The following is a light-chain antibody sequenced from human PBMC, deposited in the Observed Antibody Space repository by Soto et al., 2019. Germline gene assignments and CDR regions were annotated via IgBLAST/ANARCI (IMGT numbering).Light chain of an antibody. CDR2: KAS. CDR1: QSFSDY. Sequence: IQLTQSPSTLSASVGDRITITCRASQSFSDYLAWYQQKPGRAPELLIYKASYLQSGVPSRFSGSGSGTEFTLTISSLQPDDFATYYCQQYNGYSHSFGQGTRVEIK. V-gene: IGKV1-5*03. J-gene: IGKJ2*01. CDR3: QQYNGYSHS.